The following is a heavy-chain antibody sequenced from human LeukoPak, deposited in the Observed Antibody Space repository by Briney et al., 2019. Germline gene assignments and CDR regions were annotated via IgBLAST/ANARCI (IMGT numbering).Heavy chain of an antibody. D-gene: IGHD1-26*01. CDR3: ARASGYSIRAFDI. V-gene: IGHV3-66*02. CDR1: GFTVSSNY. J-gene: IGHJ3*02. CDR2: IYSGGST. Sequence: GGSLRLSCAASGFTVSSNYMSWVRQAPGKGLEWVSVIYSGGSTYYADSVKGRFTISRDNSKNTLYLQMNSLRAEDTAIYYCARASGYSIRAFDIRGQVTMVTVSS.